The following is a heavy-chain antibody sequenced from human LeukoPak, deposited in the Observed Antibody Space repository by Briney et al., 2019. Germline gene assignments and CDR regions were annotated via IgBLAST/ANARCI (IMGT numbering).Heavy chain of an antibody. CDR1: GFTFSSYW. D-gene: IGHD6-13*01. J-gene: IGHJ4*02. Sequence: PGGSLRLSCAASGFTFSSYWMSWVRQAPGKGLEWVANIKQDGSEKYYVDSVKGRFTISRDNAKNSLYLQMNSLRAEDTAVYYCAKGLPSGQQLVLDFFDYWGQGTLVTVSS. CDR2: IKQDGSEK. V-gene: IGHV3-7*03. CDR3: AKGLPSGQQLVLDFFDY.